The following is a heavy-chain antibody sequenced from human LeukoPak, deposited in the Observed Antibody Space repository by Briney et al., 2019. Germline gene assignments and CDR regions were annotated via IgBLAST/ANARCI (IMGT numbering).Heavy chain of an antibody. J-gene: IGHJ4*02. CDR1: GGSFNDYY. CDR3: ARRNSTYDSSGYYAHYFFDH. V-gene: IGHV4-34*01. D-gene: IGHD3-22*01. Sequence: KPSETLPLTCTVYGGSFNDYYWRWIRQPPGKGLEWIGEINHSGSTNCNPSLKSRVTISVDTSKNQFSLKLSSVTAADTAVYYCARRNSTYDSSGYYAHYFFDHWGQGTLVTVSS. CDR2: INHSGST.